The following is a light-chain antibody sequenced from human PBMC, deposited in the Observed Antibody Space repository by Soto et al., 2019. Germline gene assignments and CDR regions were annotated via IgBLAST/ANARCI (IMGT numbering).Light chain of an antibody. CDR2: GAS. CDR3: QQYGSSPPYT. J-gene: IGKJ2*01. Sequence: EMGLTQSPGTLYLSPGERATLSCRASQSVSSSYLAWYQQNPGQAPRLLIYGASSRATGIPDRFSGSGSGTDFTLTISRLEPEDFAVYYCQQYGSSPPYTFGQGTKLEIK. CDR1: QSVSSSY. V-gene: IGKV3-20*01.